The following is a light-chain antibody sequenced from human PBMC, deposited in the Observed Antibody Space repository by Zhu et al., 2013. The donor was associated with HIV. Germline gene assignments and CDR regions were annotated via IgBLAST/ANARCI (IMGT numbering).Light chain of an antibody. CDR1: QSVSSSY. V-gene: IGKV3-20*01. CDR2: GAS. CDR3: QQYDNWPPNT. J-gene: IGKJ2*01. Sequence: EIVLTQSPGTLSLSPGERATLSCTASQSVSSSYLTWYQQRPGQAPRLLIFGASSRASGIPDRFSGSGSGTDFTLTISRLEPEDFAIYYCQQYDNWPPNTFGQGTNLEIK.